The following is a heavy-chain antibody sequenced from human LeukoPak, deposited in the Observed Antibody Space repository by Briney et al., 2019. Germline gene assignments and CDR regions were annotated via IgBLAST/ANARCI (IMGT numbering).Heavy chain of an antibody. CDR1: GFTFSSYW. Sequence: GGSLRLSCAASGFTFSSYWMHWVRQAPGKGLVWVSRINSAGRSTSYADSVKGRFTISRDNAKNTLYLQMNSLRAEDTAVYYCARAPNQWVQPWYFQHWGQGTLVTVSS. V-gene: IGHV3-74*01. CDR3: ARAPNQWVQPWYFQH. D-gene: IGHD1-26*01. J-gene: IGHJ1*01. CDR2: INSAGRST.